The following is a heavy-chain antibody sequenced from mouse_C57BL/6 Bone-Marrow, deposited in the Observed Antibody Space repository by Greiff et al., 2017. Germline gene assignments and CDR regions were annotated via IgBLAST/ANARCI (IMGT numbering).Heavy chain of an antibody. D-gene: IGHD3-3*01. CDR1: GYTFTDYE. Sequence: VQLVESGAELVRPGASVTLSCKASGYTFTDYEMHWVKQRPVHGLEWIGAIDPETGGTAYNQKFKGKAILTADKSSSTAYMELRSLTSEDSAVYYCTRWRAKAFYYAMDYWGQGPSVTVSS. CDR3: TRWRAKAFYYAMDY. J-gene: IGHJ4*01. CDR2: IDPETGGT. V-gene: IGHV1-15*01.